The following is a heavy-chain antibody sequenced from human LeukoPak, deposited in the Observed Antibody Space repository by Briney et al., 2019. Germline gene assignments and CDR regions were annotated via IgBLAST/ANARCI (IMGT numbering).Heavy chain of an antibody. V-gene: IGHV4-39*01. Sequence: SETLPLTCIVSGGSLSSSSYYWGWIRQPPGKGLEWIGSIYYSGSTYYNPSLKSRVTISVDSSKNQFSLKLSSVTAADTAVFYCATLYGSSAGTFDIWGQGTMVTVSS. J-gene: IGHJ3*02. CDR3: ATLYGSSAGTFDI. CDR2: IYYSGST. D-gene: IGHD6-6*01. CDR1: GGSLSSSSYY.